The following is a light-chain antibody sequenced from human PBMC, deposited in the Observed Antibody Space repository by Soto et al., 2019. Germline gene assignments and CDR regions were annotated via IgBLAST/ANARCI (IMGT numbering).Light chain of an antibody. CDR2: GAS. CDR1: ENVRTF. Sequence: TQSPATLSLSPGERATLSCRASENVRTFVDWYQQKPGQAPRLLIYGASTRATGIPARFSGSGSGTEFTLTISSLQSEDFAVYYCQQYNNWPPVTFGQGTKVDIK. J-gene: IGKJ1*01. CDR3: QQYNNWPPVT. V-gene: IGKV3-15*01.